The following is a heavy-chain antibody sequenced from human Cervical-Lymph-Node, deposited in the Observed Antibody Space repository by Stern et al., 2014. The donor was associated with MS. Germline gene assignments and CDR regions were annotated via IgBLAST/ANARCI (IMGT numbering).Heavy chain of an antibody. CDR2: VNPSERP. D-gene: IGHD3-16*01. CDR3: ARGRGKRVFDY. Sequence: QVQLQRWGAGLLKPSETLSLTCAVSGGSFMGYHLSWIRQSPGQGLECIGEVNPSERPNYNPALKSRVSMSVETSKTQVSLNLSSVTAADTAVYYCARGRGKRVFDYWGQGTLVTVSS. CDR1: GGSFMGYH. V-gene: IGHV4-34*01. J-gene: IGHJ4*02.